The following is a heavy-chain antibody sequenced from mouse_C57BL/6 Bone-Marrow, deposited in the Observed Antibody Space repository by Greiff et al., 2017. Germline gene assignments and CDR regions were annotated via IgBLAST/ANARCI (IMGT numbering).Heavy chain of an antibody. CDR1: GFTFSSYG. Sequence: EVQGVESGGDLVKPGGSLKLSCAASGFTFSSYGMSWVRQTPDKRLEWVATISGGSYTYYPDSVKGRFTISRDNAKNTLYLQMSSLKSEDTAMYYCARRAYYDYDEAMDYWGQGTSVTVSS. V-gene: IGHV5-6*01. CDR2: ISGGSYT. J-gene: IGHJ4*01. D-gene: IGHD2-4*01. CDR3: ARRAYYDYDEAMDY.